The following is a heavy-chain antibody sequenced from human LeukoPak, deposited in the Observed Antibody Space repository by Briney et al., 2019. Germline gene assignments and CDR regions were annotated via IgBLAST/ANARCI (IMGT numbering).Heavy chain of an antibody. D-gene: IGHD2-2*01. V-gene: IGHV4-39*01. J-gene: IGHJ5*02. CDR1: GGSISSSSYY. Sequence: SETLSLTCTVSGGSISSSSYYWGWIRQPPGKGLEWIGSIYYSGITYYNPSLKSRVTISVDTSKNQFSLKLSSVTAADTAVYYCARNIVVVPAARIRNWFDPWGQGTLVTVSS. CDR2: IYYSGIT. CDR3: ARNIVVVPAARIRNWFDP.